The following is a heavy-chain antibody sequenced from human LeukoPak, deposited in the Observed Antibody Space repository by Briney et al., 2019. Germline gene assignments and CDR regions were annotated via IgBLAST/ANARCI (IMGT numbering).Heavy chain of an antibody. J-gene: IGHJ4*02. CDR1: GGSISNSY. D-gene: IGHD2-21*02. CDR3: ARLPGGDHFDY. V-gene: IGHV4-59*01. Sequence: PSETLSLTCTVSGGSISNSYWTWIRQPPGKGLEWIGHIYYSGSTNYNPSLKSRVTISVDTSKNQFSLKLSSVTAADTAVYYCARLPGGDHFDYWGQGTLVTVSS. CDR2: IYYSGST.